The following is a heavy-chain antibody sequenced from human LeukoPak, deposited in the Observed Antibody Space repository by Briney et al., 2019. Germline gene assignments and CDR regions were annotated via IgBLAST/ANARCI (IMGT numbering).Heavy chain of an antibody. CDR1: GGSISSGGYS. CDR3: ARATYSSGPAYYFDY. D-gene: IGHD6-19*01. Sequence: PSETLSLTCTVSGGSISSGGYSWSWIRQPPGKGLEWMGYIYHSGSTYYNPSLKSRVTISVDRSKNQFSLKLSSVTAADTAVYYCARATYSSGPAYYFDYWGQGTLVTVSS. V-gene: IGHV4-30-2*01. J-gene: IGHJ4*02. CDR2: IYHSGST.